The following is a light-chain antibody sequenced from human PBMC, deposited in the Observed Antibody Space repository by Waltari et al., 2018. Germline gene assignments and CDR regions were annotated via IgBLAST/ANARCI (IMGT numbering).Light chain of an antibody. CDR2: KVS. V-gene: IGKV2-30*01. J-gene: IGKJ2*01. CDR1: PSLVNTDGNTY. Sequence: DVVLTQSPPSLPVTLGQPASISCRSSPSLVNTDGNTYLNWFHQRPGQSPRRLIYKVSNRDSGVPDRFSGSGAVTDFTLRISSLQSEDFAVYYCQQYNNWPPEDTFGQGTKLEIK. CDR3: QQYNNWPPEDT.